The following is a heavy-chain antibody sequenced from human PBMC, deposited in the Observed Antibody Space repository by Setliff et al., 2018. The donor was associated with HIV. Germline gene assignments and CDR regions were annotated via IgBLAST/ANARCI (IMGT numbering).Heavy chain of an antibody. CDR3: ARGASSYDYGDYRVLVY. Sequence: ASVKVSCKTSGYTFTGYYMHWVRQAPGQGLEWMGWINPKSGGTKYAQKFQARVTMTRDTSISTAYMELSRLRSDDTAVYYCARGASSYDYGDYRVLVYWGQGTMVTVSS. CDR1: GYTFTGYY. D-gene: IGHD4-17*01. CDR2: INPKSGGT. J-gene: IGHJ4*02. V-gene: IGHV1-2*02.